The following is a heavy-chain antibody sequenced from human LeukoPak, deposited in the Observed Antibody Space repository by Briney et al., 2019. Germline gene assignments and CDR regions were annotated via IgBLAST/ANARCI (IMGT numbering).Heavy chain of an antibody. CDR2: ISSSSSYI. V-gene: IGHV3-21*01. CDR1: GFTFSSYS. CDR3: ARGVYSGYDWGSGSYMDV. Sequence: GGSLRLSSAASGFTFSSYSMNWVRQAPGKGLEWVSSISSSSSYIYYADSVKGRFTISRDNAKNSLYLQMNSLRAEDTAVYYCARGVYSGYDWGSGSYMDVWGKGTTVTISS. D-gene: IGHD5-12*01. J-gene: IGHJ6*03.